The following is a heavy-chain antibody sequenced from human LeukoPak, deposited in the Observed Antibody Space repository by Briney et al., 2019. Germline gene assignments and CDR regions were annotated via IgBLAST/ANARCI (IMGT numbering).Heavy chain of an antibody. CDR3: ATASGRFSPIEY. Sequence: GASVKVSCKDSGDTFTDYYIHGVRQAPGQGHEWMGWINPNSGATNYAQKFQGRVTMTRDTSISTAYMELSTLRSDDTAVYYCATASGRFSPIEYWGQGALVTVSS. V-gene: IGHV1-2*02. J-gene: IGHJ4*02. CDR1: GDTFTDYY. D-gene: IGHD2/OR15-2a*01. CDR2: INPNSGAT.